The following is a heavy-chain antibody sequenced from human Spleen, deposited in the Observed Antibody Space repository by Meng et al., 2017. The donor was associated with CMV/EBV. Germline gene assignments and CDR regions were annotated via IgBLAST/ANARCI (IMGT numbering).Heavy chain of an antibody. CDR1: GFTFSDYG. V-gene: IGHV3-23*01. J-gene: IGHJ6*02. Sequence: GGSLRLSCAASGFTFSDYGMSWVRQVPGKRLEWVSSISGSGGSTYYADSVKGRFTISRDNSKNTLYLQMNSLRAEDTAVYYCARERTAVYGMDVWGQGTTVTVSS. D-gene: IGHD6-25*01. CDR2: ISGSGGST. CDR3: ARERTAVYGMDV.